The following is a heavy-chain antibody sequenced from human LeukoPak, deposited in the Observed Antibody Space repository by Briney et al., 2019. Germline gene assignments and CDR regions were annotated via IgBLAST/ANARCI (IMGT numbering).Heavy chain of an antibody. CDR3: ARGPSCTSTSCYIIGALDI. Sequence: SGGSLRLSCAASGFTFNYYAMSWVRQAPGKGLEWVSGISASANSTYYADSVKGRFIISRDNSKNTLYLQMNSLRVDDMAVYYCARGPSCTSTSCYIIGALDIWGLGTTVTVSS. J-gene: IGHJ3*02. D-gene: IGHD2-2*02. CDR2: ISASANST. CDR1: GFTFNYYA. V-gene: IGHV3-23*01.